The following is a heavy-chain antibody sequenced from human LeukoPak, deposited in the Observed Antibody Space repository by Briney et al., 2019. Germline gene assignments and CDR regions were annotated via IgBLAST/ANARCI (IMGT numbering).Heavy chain of an antibody. CDR1: GGSISSGGYY. CDR3: ASIAAAGGRYYFDY. D-gene: IGHD6-13*01. V-gene: IGHV4-31*03. J-gene: IGHJ4*02. Sequence: PSQTLSLTCTVSGGSISSGGYYWSWIRQHPGKGLEWIGYIYYSGSTYYNPSLKSRVTISVDTSKNQFSLKLSSVTAADTAVYYCASIAAAGGRYYFDYWGQGTLVTASS. CDR2: IYYSGST.